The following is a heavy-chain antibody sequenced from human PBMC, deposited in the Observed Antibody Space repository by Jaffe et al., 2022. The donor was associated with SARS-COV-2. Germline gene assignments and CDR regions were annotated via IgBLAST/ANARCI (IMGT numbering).Heavy chain of an antibody. CDR3: AVLRSAATYYDNTPRFYVFDY. CDR2: VDYSGST. V-gene: IGHV4-39*01. D-gene: IGHD3-22*01. J-gene: IGHJ4*02. Sequence: QLQLQESGPGLVKPSETLSLTCTVSGGSISSTNHYWAWVRQPPGKGLEWIATVDYSGSTYYSPSLKSRVTISVDTSNNQFSLRLSSVTAADTAVYYCAVLRSAATYYDNTPRFYVFDYWGQGTLVTVSS. CDR1: GGSISSTNHY.